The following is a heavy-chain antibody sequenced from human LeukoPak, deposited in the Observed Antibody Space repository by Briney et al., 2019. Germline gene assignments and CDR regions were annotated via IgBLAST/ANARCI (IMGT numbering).Heavy chain of an antibody. Sequence: GGSLRLSCAASGFTFSSYEMNWVRQAPGKALEWVAIIWYDGSNKYYADSVKGRFTISRDNSKNTLYLQMNSLRAEDTAVYYCARDLGGNYHNYFDYWGQGTLFTVSS. V-gene: IGHV3-33*08. CDR1: GFTFSSYE. CDR2: IWYDGSNK. J-gene: IGHJ4*02. CDR3: ARDLGGNYHNYFDY. D-gene: IGHD4-23*01.